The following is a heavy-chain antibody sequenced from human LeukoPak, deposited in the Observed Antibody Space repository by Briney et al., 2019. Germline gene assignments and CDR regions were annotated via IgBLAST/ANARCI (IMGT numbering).Heavy chain of an antibody. CDR1: GFTFSSYS. CDR3: ARDQPQGYYYYGMDV. CDR2: ISSSSSYI. V-gene: IGHV3-21*01. J-gene: IGHJ6*02. Sequence: KPGGSLRLSCAASGFTFSSYSMNWVRQAPGKGLEWVSSISSSSSYIYYADSVKGRFTISRDNAKNSLYLQMNSLRAEDTAVYYCARDQPQGYYYYGMDVWGQGTTVTVSS.